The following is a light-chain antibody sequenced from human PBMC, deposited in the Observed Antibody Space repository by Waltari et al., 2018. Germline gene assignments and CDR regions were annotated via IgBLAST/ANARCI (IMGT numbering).Light chain of an antibody. V-gene: IGKV3-15*01. J-gene: IGKJ5*01. CDR3: QQYNNWPPGIT. CDR2: GAS. Sequence: IVMTHPPPTLSVPPGERATLSSRASPTVSSNFAWYQQKPGQAHRLLIYGASTRATGIPARFSGSGSGTEFTLTISSMQSEDFAVYYCQQYNNWPPGITFGQGTRLEIK. CDR1: PTVSSN.